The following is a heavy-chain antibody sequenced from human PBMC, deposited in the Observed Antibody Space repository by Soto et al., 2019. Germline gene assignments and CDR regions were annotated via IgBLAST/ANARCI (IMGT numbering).Heavy chain of an antibody. J-gene: IGHJ4*02. Sequence: GGSLRLSCAASGFTFSSYAMSWVRQAPGKGLEWVSAISGSGGSTYYADSVKGRFTISRDNSKNTLYLQMNSLRAEDTAVYYCAKDGGELLWFGELLLLGGPLEDWGQGTLVTVSS. D-gene: IGHD3-10*01. CDR2: ISGSGGST. V-gene: IGHV3-23*01. CDR1: GFTFSSYA. CDR3: AKDGGELLWFGELLLLGGPLED.